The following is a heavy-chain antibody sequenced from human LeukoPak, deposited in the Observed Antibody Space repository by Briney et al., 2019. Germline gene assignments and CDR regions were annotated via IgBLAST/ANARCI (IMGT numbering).Heavy chain of an antibody. J-gene: IGHJ4*02. CDR2: ISYDGSNK. CDR1: GFTFSSYA. V-gene: IGHV3-30-3*01. Sequence: GGSLRLSCAASGFTFSSYAMRWVRQAPGKGLEWVAVISYDGSNKYYAESVKGRFTISGDNSKNTLYLQMNSLRAEDTAVYYCARVVYSSSWSYFDYWGQGTLVIVSS. CDR3: ARVVYSSSWSYFDY. D-gene: IGHD6-13*01.